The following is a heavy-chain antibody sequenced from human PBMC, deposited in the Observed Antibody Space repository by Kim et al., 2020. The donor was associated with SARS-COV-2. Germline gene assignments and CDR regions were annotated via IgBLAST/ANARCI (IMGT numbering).Heavy chain of an antibody. Sequence: GGSLRLSCAASGFTFSSYGMHWVRQAPGKGLEWVAVIWYDGSNKYYADSVKGRFTISRDNSKNTRYLQMNSLRAEDTAVYYCARDGQGNYYYYYGMDVWGQGTTVTVSS. CDR3: ARDGQGNYYYYYGMDV. J-gene: IGHJ6*02. V-gene: IGHV3-33*01. CDR2: IWYDGSNK. CDR1: GFTFSSYG.